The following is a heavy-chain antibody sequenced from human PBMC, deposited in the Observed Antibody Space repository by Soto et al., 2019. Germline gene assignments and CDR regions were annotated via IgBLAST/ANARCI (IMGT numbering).Heavy chain of an antibody. J-gene: IGHJ4*02. V-gene: IGHV3-21*04. CDR2: ITNNSSNK. CDR1: GFTFSSYS. D-gene: IGHD6-19*01. CDR3: ARDRGAVAGQYFDY. Sequence: GGSLRLSCAASGFTFSSYSMNWVRQAPGKGLEWVAAITNNSSNKYYADSVKGRFTISRDNAKNSLYLQMNSLRGEDTAVYYCARDRGAVAGQYFDYWGQGTLVTVSS.